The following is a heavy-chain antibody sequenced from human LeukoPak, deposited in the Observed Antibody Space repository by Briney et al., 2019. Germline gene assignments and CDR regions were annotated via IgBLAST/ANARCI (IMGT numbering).Heavy chain of an antibody. CDR2: IYYTGST. CDR1: GGSIDSYY. V-gene: IGHV4-59*12. CDR3: ARDPGGVGATGY. Sequence: SETLSLTCTVSGGSIDSYYWSWIRQPPGKGLEWIGYIYYTGSTEYHPSLKSRVTISLDTSKNQFSLKLSSVTAADTAVYYCARDPGGVGATGYWGQGTLVTVSS. J-gene: IGHJ4*02. D-gene: IGHD1-26*01.